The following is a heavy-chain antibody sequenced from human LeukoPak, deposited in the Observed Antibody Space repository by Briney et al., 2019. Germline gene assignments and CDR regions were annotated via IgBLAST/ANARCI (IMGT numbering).Heavy chain of an antibody. CDR3: ARSKGYYDFWSGYYLDY. D-gene: IGHD3-3*01. CDR1: GGSFSGYY. J-gene: IGHJ4*02. V-gene: IGHV4-34*01. Sequence: PSETLSLTCAVYGGSFSGYYWSWIRQPPGKGLEWIGEINHSGSTNYNPSLKSRVTISVDTSKNQFSLKLSSVTAADTAVYYCARSKGYYDFWSGYYLDYWGQGTLVTVSS. CDR2: INHSGST.